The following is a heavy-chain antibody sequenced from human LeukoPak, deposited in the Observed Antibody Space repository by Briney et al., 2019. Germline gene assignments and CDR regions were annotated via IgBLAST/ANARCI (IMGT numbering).Heavy chain of an antibody. CDR2: IDRPAKSSAT. Sequence: GGSLRLSCAASGFTLSDSAIHWVRQATGKGEEGVGLIDRPAKSSATAYGASVGGTFTISRDHSKNTAYLQMDSLKTEDTALYYCTRDRGTYNWLDPWGQGTLVTVSS. CDR1: GFTLSDSA. D-gene: IGHD1-26*01. J-gene: IGHJ5*02. V-gene: IGHV3-73*01. CDR3: TRDRGTYNWLDP.